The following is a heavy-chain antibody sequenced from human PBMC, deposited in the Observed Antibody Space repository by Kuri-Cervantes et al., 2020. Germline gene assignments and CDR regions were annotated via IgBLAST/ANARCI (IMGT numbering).Heavy chain of an antibody. D-gene: IGHD4-17*01. CDR3: AKEGDYGDYVDY. J-gene: IGHJ4*02. V-gene: IGHV3-23*01. CDR2: ISGSGGST. CDR1: GFTFSSYA. Sequence: GESLKISCAASGFTFSSYAMSWVRQAQGKGLEWVSAISGSGGSTYYADSVKGRFTISRDNSKNTLYLQMNSLRAEDTAVYYCAKEGDYGDYVDYWGQGTLVTVSS.